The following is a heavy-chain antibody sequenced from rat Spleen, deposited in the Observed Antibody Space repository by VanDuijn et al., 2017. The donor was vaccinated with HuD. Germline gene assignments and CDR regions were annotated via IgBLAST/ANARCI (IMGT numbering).Heavy chain of an antibody. CDR2: INSAGTT. D-gene: IGHD1-12*02. CDR3: ARSDGVHYFLPFAD. Sequence: EVQLRESGPGLVKPSQSLSLTCSVSGHSISSTYRWNWIRKFPGNKLEWMGYINSAGTTIYSPSLKSRISITRDTSRNQFFLQVNSVTTEDTATYYCARSDGVHYFLPFADWGQGSLVTVSS. J-gene: IGHJ3*01. V-gene: IGHV3-3*01. CDR1: GHSISSTYR.